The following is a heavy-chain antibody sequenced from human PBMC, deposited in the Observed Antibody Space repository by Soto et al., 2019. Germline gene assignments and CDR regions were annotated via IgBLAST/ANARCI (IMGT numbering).Heavy chain of an antibody. D-gene: IGHD6-6*01. CDR3: ARDQGIAALYYGMDV. J-gene: IGHJ6*02. CDR1: GFTFSSYA. Sequence: PGGPLRLSCAASGFTFSSYAMHCVRQAPGKGLEWVAVISYDGSNKYYADSVKGRFTISRDNSKNTLYLQMNSLRAEDTAVYYCARDQGIAALYYGMDVWAQGTTVTV. V-gene: IGHV3-30-3*01. CDR2: ISYDGSNK.